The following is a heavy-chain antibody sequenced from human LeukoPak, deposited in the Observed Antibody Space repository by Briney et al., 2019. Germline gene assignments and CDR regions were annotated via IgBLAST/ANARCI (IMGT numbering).Heavy chain of an antibody. CDR3: ARESTNILTGYYLYYFDY. CDR2: IYYSGST. Sequence: SETLSLTCTVSGGSISSSSYYWGWIRQPPGKGLEWIGSIYYSGSTYYNPSLKSRVTISVDTSKNQFSLKLSSVTAADTAVYYCARESTNILTGYYLYYFDYWGQGTLVTVSS. J-gene: IGHJ4*02. V-gene: IGHV4-39*07. CDR1: GGSISSSSYY. D-gene: IGHD3-9*01.